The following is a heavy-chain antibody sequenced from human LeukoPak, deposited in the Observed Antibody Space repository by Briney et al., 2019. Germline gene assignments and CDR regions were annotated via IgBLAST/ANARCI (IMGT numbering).Heavy chain of an antibody. CDR1: GGSISSGGYS. D-gene: IGHD6-19*01. CDR3: SRGDSGYSSGWYFDY. V-gene: IGHV4-34*01. CDR2: INHSGST. J-gene: IGHJ4*02. Sequence: PSETLSLTCAVSGGSISSGGYSWSWIRQRPGKGLEWIGEINHSGSTNYNPSLKSGVTISVDTSKNQFSLKLSSVSAADTDVYSCSRGDSGYSSGWYFDYWGQGTLVTVSS.